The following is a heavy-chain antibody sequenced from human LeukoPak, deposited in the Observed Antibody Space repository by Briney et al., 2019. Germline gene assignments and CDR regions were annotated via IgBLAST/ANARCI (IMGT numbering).Heavy chain of an antibody. V-gene: IGHV1-18*01. CDR2: ISAYNGNT. CDR1: GYTFTSYD. CDR3: ARDYAAASNDY. J-gene: IGHJ4*02. D-gene: IGHD2-15*01. Sequence: ASVKVSCKASGYTFTSYDINWVRQAPGQGLEWMGWISAYNGNTNYAQKLQGRVTMTTDTSTSTAYMELRSLRSDDTAVYYCARDYAAASNDYWGQGTLVTVSS.